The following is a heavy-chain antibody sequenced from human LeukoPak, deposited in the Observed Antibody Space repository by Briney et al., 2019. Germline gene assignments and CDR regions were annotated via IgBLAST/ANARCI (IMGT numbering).Heavy chain of an antibody. V-gene: IGHV3-30-3*01. CDR3: ARDRGGDSLDY. CDR2: ISYDGSNK. CDR1: GFTFSSYA. D-gene: IGHD2-21*02. Sequence: GGSLRLSCAASGFTFSSYAMHWVRQAPGKGLEWVAVISYDGSNKCYADSVKGRFTISRDNSKNTLYLQMNSLRAEDTAVYYCARDRGGDSLDYWGQGTLVTVSS. J-gene: IGHJ4*02.